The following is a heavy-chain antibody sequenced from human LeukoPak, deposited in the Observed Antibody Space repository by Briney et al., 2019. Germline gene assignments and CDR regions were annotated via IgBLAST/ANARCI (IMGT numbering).Heavy chain of an antibody. Sequence: SETLSLTCIVSGGSITPYYWSWIRQPPGKRLEWIGYIGYNGDTDYNPSLKSRVTISVDTSKNQFSLKLSSVTAADTAVYYCAREYYYGSGSLLYWGQGTLVTVSS. CDR3: AREYYYGSGSLLY. CDR2: IGYNGDT. D-gene: IGHD3-10*01. J-gene: IGHJ4*02. V-gene: IGHV4-59*12. CDR1: GGSITPYY.